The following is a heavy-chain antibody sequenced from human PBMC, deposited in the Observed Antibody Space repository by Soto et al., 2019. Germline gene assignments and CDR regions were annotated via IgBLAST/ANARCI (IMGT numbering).Heavy chain of an antibody. Sequence: GGSLRLSCAVSGVTVSSYYMSWVRQPAGKGLEWVSVIYAGTITYYADSVKGRFTIYRDNSKNTLNLEMNSLRVEDTAVYYCARIPYDNSGTIFDYWGQGTLVTVSS. CDR3: ARIPYDNSGTIFDY. D-gene: IGHD3-22*01. CDR2: IYAGTIT. V-gene: IGHV3-53*01. J-gene: IGHJ4*02. CDR1: GVTVSSYY.